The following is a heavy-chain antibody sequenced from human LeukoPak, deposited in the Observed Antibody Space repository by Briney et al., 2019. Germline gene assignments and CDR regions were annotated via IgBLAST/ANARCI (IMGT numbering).Heavy chain of an antibody. CDR1: GGSFSGYY. CDR2: INHSGST. D-gene: IGHD5-24*01. Sequence: SETLSLTCAVYGGSFSGYYWSWIRQPPGKGLEWIGEINHSGSTNYNPSLKSRVTISVDTSKNQFSLKLSSVTAADTAVYYCARAGDGYNPYYYYYMDAWGKGTTVTVSS. CDR3: ARAGDGYNPYYYYYMDA. J-gene: IGHJ6*03. V-gene: IGHV4-34*01.